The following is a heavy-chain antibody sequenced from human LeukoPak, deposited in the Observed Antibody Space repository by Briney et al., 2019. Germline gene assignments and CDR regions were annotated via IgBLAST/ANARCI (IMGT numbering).Heavy chain of an antibody. CDR2: ISSSGRTI. J-gene: IGHJ4*02. D-gene: IGHD2-15*01. Sequence: GGSLRLSCAASGFNFNVYSMTWVRQAPGKGLEWLSYISSSGRTIYYADSVKGRFSISRDNAKNSLFLHMDSLRVEDTGVYFCARDFQEDSTPPLGHGGQGTLVIVSS. CDR1: GFNFNVYS. V-gene: IGHV3-48*01. CDR3: ARDFQEDSTPPLGH.